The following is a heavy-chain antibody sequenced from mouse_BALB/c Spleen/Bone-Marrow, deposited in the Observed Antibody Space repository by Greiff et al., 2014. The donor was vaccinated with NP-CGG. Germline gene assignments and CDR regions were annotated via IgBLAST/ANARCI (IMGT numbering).Heavy chain of an antibody. Sequence: EVQLQQSGAELVKPGASVKLSCTASGFNIKDTYMHWVKQRPEQGLEWIGRIDPANGNTKYDPKFQGKATITADTSSNTAYLQLSSLTSEDTAVYYCARDYSGSCSLDYWGQGPTLTVS. J-gene: IGHJ2*01. V-gene: IGHV14-3*02. CDR3: ARDYSGSCSLDY. CDR1: GFNIKDTY. CDR2: IDPANGNT. D-gene: IGHD1-1*01.